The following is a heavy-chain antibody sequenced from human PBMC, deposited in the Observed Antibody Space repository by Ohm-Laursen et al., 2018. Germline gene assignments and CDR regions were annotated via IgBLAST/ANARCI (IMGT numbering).Heavy chain of an antibody. J-gene: IGHJ4*02. D-gene: IGHD7-27*01. CDR3: AKMLNGVDFDY. CDR2: MNPNSGNT. CDR1: GYTFSTYD. V-gene: IGHV1-8*01. Sequence: ASVKVSCNVSGYTFSTYDIVWVRQATGQGLEWMGWMNPNSGNTGYAQKFQGRVTMTRNTSISTAYMELSSLRSEDTAVYYCAKMLNGVDFDYWGQGTLVTVSS.